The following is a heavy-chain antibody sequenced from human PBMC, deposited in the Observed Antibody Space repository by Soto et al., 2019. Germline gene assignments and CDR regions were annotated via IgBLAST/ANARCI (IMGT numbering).Heavy chain of an antibody. CDR1: GFTFTSYG. D-gene: IGHD5-12*01. V-gene: IGHV3-33*01. CDR3: AREWDGDGYNSGWFDP. J-gene: IGHJ5*02. CDR2: IWYDGSTK. Sequence: GGSLRLSCAASGFTFTSYGFHWVRQAPGKGLEWVTVIWYDGSTKYYADSVTGRFTISRDNSENTVYLQMNSLRAEDTAVYYCAREWDGDGYNSGWFDPWGQGTLVTVSS.